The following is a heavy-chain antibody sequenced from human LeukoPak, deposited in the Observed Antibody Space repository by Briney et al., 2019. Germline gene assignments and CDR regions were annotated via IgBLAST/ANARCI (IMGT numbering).Heavy chain of an antibody. V-gene: IGHV4-34*01. D-gene: IGHD3-16*02. CDR1: GGSFSGYY. CDR2: INHSGST. Sequence: SETLSLTCAVYGGSFSGYYWSWIRQPPGKGLEWIGEINHSGSTNYNPSLKSRVTISVDTSKNQFSLKLSSVTAADTAVYYCARVQTNMITFGGVIVSKYYFDYWGQGTLVTVSS. J-gene: IGHJ4*02. CDR3: ARVQTNMITFGGVIVSKYYFDY.